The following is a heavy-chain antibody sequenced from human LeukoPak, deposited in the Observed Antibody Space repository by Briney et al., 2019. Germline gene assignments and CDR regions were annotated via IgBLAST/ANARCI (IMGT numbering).Heavy chain of an antibody. Sequence: SEALSLTCTVSGGSISSYYWSWIRQPPGKGLEWIGYIYYSGSTYYNPSLKSRVTISVDTSKNQFSLKLSSVTAADTAVYYCARSNSGGVGYDAFDIWGQGTMVTVSS. CDR2: IYYSGST. CDR3: ARSNSGGVGYDAFDI. D-gene: IGHD4-23*01. V-gene: IGHV4-59*08. J-gene: IGHJ3*02. CDR1: GGSISSYY.